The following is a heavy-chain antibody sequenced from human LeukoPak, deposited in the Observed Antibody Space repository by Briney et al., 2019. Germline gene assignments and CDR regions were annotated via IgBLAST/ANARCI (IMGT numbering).Heavy chain of an antibody. Sequence: GGSLRLSCAASGFTFSSYAMSWVRQAPGKGLEWVSSISGNSGRTYYADSVKGRFTISRDNSKNTLYLQMNSLRADDTAVYYCAKDLTAMVRGADYGMDVWGQGTTVTVSS. J-gene: IGHJ6*02. D-gene: IGHD3-10*01. CDR2: ISGNSGRT. V-gene: IGHV3-23*01. CDR3: AKDLTAMVRGADYGMDV. CDR1: GFTFSSYA.